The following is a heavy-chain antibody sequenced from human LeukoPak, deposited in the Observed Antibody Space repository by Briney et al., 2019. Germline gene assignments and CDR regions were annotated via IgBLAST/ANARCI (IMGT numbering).Heavy chain of an antibody. CDR2: ISSGGSTI. Sequence: GGSLRLSCAVSGFTFSDYYMSWIRQAPGKGLEWVSYISSGGSTISHADSVKGRFTISRDNAENSLYLQMNSLRAEDTAVYYCARREAAGRCFDYWGQGTLVTVSS. CDR1: GFTFSDYY. D-gene: IGHD6-13*01. V-gene: IGHV3-11*01. J-gene: IGHJ4*02. CDR3: ARREAAGRCFDY.